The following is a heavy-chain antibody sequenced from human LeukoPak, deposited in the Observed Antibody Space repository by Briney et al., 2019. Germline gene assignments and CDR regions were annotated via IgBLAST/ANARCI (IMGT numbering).Heavy chain of an antibody. J-gene: IGHJ4*02. Sequence: GGSLRLSCAASGFIFSSYAMSWVRQAPGKGLEWVSYISSSSSTIYYADSVKGRFTISRDNSKNTLYLQMNSLRAEDTAVYYCARTYYSNYVHYFDYWGQGTLVTVSS. D-gene: IGHD4-11*01. V-gene: IGHV3-48*01. CDR2: ISSSSSTI. CDR1: GFIFSSYA. CDR3: ARTYYSNYVHYFDY.